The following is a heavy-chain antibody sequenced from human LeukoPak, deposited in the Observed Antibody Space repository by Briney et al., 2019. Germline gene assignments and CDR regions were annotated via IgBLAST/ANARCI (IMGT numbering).Heavy chain of an antibody. J-gene: IGHJ6*02. CDR2: INHNGNVN. Sequence: GLEWVASINHNGNVNYYVDSVKGRFTISRDNAKNSLYLQMSNLRAEDTAVHFCARGGGLDVWGQGATVTVSS. V-gene: IGHV3-7*04. CDR3: ARGGGLDV.